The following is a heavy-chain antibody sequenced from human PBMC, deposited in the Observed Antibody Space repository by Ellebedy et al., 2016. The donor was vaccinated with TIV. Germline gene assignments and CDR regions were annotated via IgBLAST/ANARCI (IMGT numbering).Heavy chain of an antibody. CDR2: INQDGSVK. D-gene: IGHD3-16*01. Sequence: GESLKISXADSGFTFSNYWMTWLRQSPGQGLEFVANINQDGSVKNYMDSVKGRFTISRDNTKNSLYLQMNSLRAEDTAMYYCARDVYGGSFESWGQGTLVTVSS. V-gene: IGHV3-7*03. CDR1: GFTFSNYW. CDR3: ARDVYGGSFES. J-gene: IGHJ4*02.